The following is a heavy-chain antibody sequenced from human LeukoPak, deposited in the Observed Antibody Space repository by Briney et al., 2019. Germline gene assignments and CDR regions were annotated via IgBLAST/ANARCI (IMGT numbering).Heavy chain of an antibody. Sequence: GASVKVSCKASGGTFSSYAISWVRQAPGQGLEWMGGIIPIFDTANYAQKFRGRVTITTDESTSTAYMELSSLRSEDTAVYYCARGAIVVVPADPWGQGTLVTVSS. D-gene: IGHD2-2*01. J-gene: IGHJ5*02. CDR1: GGTFSSYA. CDR2: IIPIFDTA. CDR3: ARGAIVVVPADP. V-gene: IGHV1-69*05.